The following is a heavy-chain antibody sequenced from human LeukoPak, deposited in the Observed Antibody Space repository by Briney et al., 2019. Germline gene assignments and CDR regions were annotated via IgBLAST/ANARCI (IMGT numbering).Heavy chain of an antibody. J-gene: IGHJ4*02. D-gene: IGHD3-22*01. Sequence: ASVKVSCKASGYTFTSYDINWVRQATGQGLEWMGWMNPNSGNTGYAQRFQGRVTMTRNTSISTAYMELSSLRSEDMAVYYCARGGGGNYYDSSGYYYFDYWGQGTLVTVSS. CDR1: GYTFTSYD. V-gene: IGHV1-8*01. CDR2: MNPNSGNT. CDR3: ARGGGGNYYDSSGYYYFDY.